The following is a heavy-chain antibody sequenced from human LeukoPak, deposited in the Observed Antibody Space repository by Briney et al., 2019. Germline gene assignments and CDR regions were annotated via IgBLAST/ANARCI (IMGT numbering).Heavy chain of an antibody. J-gene: IGHJ4*02. CDR3: ARDLGIAAAGTIDY. V-gene: IGHV3-21*01. CDR2: ISSSSSYI. D-gene: IGHD6-13*01. Sequence: SGGSLRLSCAASGFTFSSYSMNWVRQAPGKGLEWVPSISSSSSYIYYADSVKGRFTISRDNAKNSLYLQMNSLRAEDTAVYYCARDLGIAAAGTIDYWGQGTLVTVSS. CDR1: GFTFSSYS.